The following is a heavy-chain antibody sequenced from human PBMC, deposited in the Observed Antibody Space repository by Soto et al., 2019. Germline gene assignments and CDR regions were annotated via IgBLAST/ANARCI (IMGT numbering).Heavy chain of an antibody. V-gene: IGHV4-59*01. CDR1: GGSISSYY. CDR2: IYYSGST. D-gene: IGHD6-13*01. Sequence: PSETLSLTCTVSGGSISSYYWSWIRQPPGKGLEWIGYIYYSGSTNYNPSLKSRVTISVDTSKNQFSLKLSSVTAADTAVYYCARGWYSSSWRPPPFWFDPWGQGTLVTVS. CDR3: ARGWYSSSWRPPPFWFDP. J-gene: IGHJ5*02.